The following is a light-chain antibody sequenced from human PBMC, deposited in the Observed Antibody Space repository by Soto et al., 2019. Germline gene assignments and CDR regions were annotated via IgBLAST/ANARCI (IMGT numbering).Light chain of an antibody. V-gene: IGKV3-15*01. CDR2: GAS. J-gene: IGKJ5*01. CDR1: QSVSSN. CDR3: XXYXXXXXIT. Sequence: EIVLTQSPGTLSLPPGERATLSCRASQSVSSNLAWYPQKPGQAPRLLIYGASTRATGIPARFSGSASGTEFTLTISGLQSEDFAVYYXXXYXXXXXITFXXGTRLEIK.